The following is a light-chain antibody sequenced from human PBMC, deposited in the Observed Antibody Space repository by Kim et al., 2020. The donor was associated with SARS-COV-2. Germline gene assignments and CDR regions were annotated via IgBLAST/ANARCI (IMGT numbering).Light chain of an antibody. CDR1: SSNIGSNY. V-gene: IGLV1-47*01. J-gene: IGLJ1*01. CDR2: RNN. Sequence: GRRVTISCSGSSSNIGSNYVYWYQQLPGTAPKLLIYRNNQRPSGVPDRFSGSKSGTSASLAISGLRSEDEADYYCAAWDDSLSGGVFGTGTKVTVL. CDR3: AAWDDSLSGGV.